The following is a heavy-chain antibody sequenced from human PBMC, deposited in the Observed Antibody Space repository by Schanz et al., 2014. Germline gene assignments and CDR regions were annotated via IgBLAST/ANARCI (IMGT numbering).Heavy chain of an antibody. J-gene: IGHJ3*02. CDR1: GFTFSAYA. D-gene: IGHD3-10*01. CDR2: IGVDGTTT. V-gene: IGHV3-23*04. Sequence: VQLVDSGGGLVKPGGSLRLSCAASGFTFSAYAMTWVRQIPGKGLEWVSVIGVDGTTTYYADSVKGRFTISRDNSKNTLYLQMNSLRAEDTAVYYCAKGRFGELSAFDIWGQGTMVTVSS. CDR3: AKGRFGELSAFDI.